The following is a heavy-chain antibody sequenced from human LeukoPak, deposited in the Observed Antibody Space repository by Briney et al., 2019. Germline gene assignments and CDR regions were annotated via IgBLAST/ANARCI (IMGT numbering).Heavy chain of an antibody. CDR3: ARVISRLSYYDSSGNYAFDI. CDR2: IYSGGST. D-gene: IGHD3-22*01. V-gene: IGHV3-66*01. Sequence: GGSLRLSCAASGFTVSSNYMSWVRQAPGKGLEGVSVIYSGGSTYYADSVKGRFTISRDNSKNTLYLQMNSLRAEDTAVYYCARVISRLSYYDSSGNYAFDIWGQGTTVTVSS. CDR1: GFTVSSNY. J-gene: IGHJ3*02.